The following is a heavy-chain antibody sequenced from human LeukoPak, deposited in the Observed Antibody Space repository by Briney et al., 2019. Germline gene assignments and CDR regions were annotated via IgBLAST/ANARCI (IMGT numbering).Heavy chain of an antibody. CDR1: GGSISSYY. CDR3: ARGRAYDFWSGFDY. J-gene: IGHJ4*02. CDR2: IYYSGST. Sequence: SETLSLTCTVSGGSISSYYWSWIRQPPGKGLEWIGYIYYSGSTNYNPSLKSRVTISVDTSKNQFSLKLSSVTAADTAVYYCARGRAYDFWSGFDYWGQGTLVTVSS. V-gene: IGHV4-59*01. D-gene: IGHD3-3*01.